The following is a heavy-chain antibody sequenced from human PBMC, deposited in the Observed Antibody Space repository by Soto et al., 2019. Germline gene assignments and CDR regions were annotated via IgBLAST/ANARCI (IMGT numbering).Heavy chain of an antibody. CDR3: ARDVDNALTGLSDVFDV. CDR1: GFTFSDYS. D-gene: IGHD3-9*01. Sequence: PGGSLRLSCAASGFTFSDYSMNWVRQAPGKGLEWVSYITTSSSPTYYADSVKGRFTISRDNVKNSLYLQMNSLRDEDTAVYYCARDVDNALTGLSDVFDVWGQGTMVTVSS. CDR2: ITTSSSPT. J-gene: IGHJ3*01. V-gene: IGHV3-48*02.